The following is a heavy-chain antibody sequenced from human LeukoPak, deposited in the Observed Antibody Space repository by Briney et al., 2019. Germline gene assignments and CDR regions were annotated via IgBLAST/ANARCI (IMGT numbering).Heavy chain of an antibody. V-gene: IGHV1-2*02. J-gene: IGHJ3*02. CDR3: ATPHRLRRRAFDI. CDR2: INPNSGGT. D-gene: IGHD4-17*01. CDR1: GYTFTGYY. Sequence: ASVKVSCKAFGYTFTGYYIHWVRQAPGQGLEWMGWINPNSGGTNYAQKFQGRVTMTRDTSISTAYMDLSSLRSEDTAVYYCATPHRLRRRAFDIWGQGTMVTVSS.